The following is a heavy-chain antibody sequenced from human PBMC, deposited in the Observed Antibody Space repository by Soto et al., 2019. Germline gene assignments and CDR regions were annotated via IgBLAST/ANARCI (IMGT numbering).Heavy chain of an antibody. CDR2: IFYSGST. J-gene: IGHJ2*01. V-gene: IGHV4-59*01. CDR3: ARRTAVAAYFEL. CDR1: GGSLTNYY. D-gene: IGHD6-19*01. Sequence: QVQLQESGPRLVKPSETLSLICTVSGGSLTNYYWSWIRQPPGKGLEWIGYIFYSGSTNYNPSFKSRVTVTLDMSKQQFSLKLSSVTAADTAVYYCARRTAVAAYFELWGRGTLVTVSS.